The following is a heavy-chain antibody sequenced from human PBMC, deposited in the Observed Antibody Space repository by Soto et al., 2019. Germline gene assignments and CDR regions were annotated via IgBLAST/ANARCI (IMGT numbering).Heavy chain of an antibody. D-gene: IGHD3-16*02. CDR2: ISGSGGSR. CDR1: GFIFSNYA. J-gene: IGHJ6*02. V-gene: IGHV3-23*01. CDR3: AKLIYHAILGTPGNAMDV. Sequence: GGSLRLSCAASGFIFSNYAMSWVRQAPGKGLEWVSGISGSGGSRYHADSVKGRFTISRDNSKNTLSLQMQSLRAEDTAVYYCAKLIYHAILGTPGNAMDVWGQGTTVTVSS.